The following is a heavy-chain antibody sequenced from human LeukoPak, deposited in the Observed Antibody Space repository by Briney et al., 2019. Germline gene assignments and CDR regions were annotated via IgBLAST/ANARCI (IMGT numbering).Heavy chain of an antibody. CDR3: AKGVVVVTGGSFGY. CDR2: ISYDGSNR. J-gene: IGHJ4*02. V-gene: IGHV3-30*18. Sequence: GGSLRLSCAASGFTFSSYGMHWVRQAPGKGLEWVAVISYDGSNRYYADSVKGRFTISRDNSKNTLYLQMNSLRAEDTAVYYCAKGVVVVTGGSFGYWGQGTLVTVSS. D-gene: IGHD2-21*02. CDR1: GFTFSSYG.